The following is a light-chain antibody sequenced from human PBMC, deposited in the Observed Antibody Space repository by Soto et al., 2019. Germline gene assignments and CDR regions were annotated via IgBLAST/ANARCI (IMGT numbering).Light chain of an antibody. J-gene: IGKJ1*01. CDR1: QSLLHSNGYNY. CDR3: MQALQTPWT. CDR2: LGS. V-gene: IGKV2-28*01. Sequence: DIVMTQSPLSLPVTPGEPASISCRSSQSLLHSNGYNYLDWYLQKPGQSPQLLIYLGSNRAFEVPDMFGGSGSGTDFTLKISRGEAEDGGVYYCMQALQTPWTFGQGTKVEIK.